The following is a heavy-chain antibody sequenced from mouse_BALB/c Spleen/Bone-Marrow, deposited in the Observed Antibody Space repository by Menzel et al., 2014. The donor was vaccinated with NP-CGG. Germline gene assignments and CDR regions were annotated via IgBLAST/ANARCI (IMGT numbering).Heavy chain of an antibody. CDR1: GFTFSSYG. V-gene: IGHV5-6-3*01. CDR2: INSNGGST. J-gene: IGHJ2*01. CDR3: ARDYDYDY. Sequence: VQLKESGGGLVQPGGSLKLSCAASGFTFSSYGMSWVRQTPDKRLGLVATINSNGGSTYYPDSVKGRFTISRDNAKNTLYLQMSSLKSEDTAMYYCARDYDYDYWGQGTTLTVSS. D-gene: IGHD2-4*01.